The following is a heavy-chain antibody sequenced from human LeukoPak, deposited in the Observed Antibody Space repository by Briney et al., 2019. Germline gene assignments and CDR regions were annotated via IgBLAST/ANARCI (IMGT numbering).Heavy chain of an antibody. CDR2: INHSASI. D-gene: IGHD6-6*01. J-gene: IGHJ6*03. V-gene: IGHV4-34*01. Sequence: SETLSLTCAVYGGSFSNYYWSWIRQPPGKGLEWIGEINHSASINYNPSLKSRVTISVDTSKNQFSLKLSSVTAADTAVYYCARENSLAAIYYYYHMDVWGKGTTVTVSS. CDR3: ARENSLAAIYYYYHMDV. CDR1: GGSFSNYY.